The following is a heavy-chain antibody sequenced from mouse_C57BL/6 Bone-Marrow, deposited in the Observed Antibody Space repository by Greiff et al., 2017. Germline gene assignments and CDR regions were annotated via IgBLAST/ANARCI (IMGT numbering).Heavy chain of an antibody. Sequence: VQLQQSGAELVRPGASVKLSCTASGFNIKDDYMHWVKQRPEQGLEWIGWIDPENGDTEYASKFQGKATITADTSATTAYLQLSSLTSEDTAVYYCTPHYYGSSSAWFAYWGQGTLVTVSA. J-gene: IGHJ3*01. V-gene: IGHV14-4*01. CDR1: GFNIKDDY. CDR3: TPHYYGSSSAWFAY. CDR2: IDPENGDT. D-gene: IGHD1-1*01.